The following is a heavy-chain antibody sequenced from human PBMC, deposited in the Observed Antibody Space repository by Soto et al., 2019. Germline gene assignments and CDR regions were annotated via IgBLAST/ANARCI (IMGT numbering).Heavy chain of an antibody. CDR1: GLTFSHYS. J-gene: IGHJ6*02. D-gene: IGHD6-13*01. CDR3: ARVNSSLEYSNGMDV. V-gene: IGHV3-21*02. CDR2: ISGGGTYR. Sequence: EVQLVESGGGLVKPGGSLRLSCAASGLTFSHYSMNWVRQDPGKGLEWVSSISGGGTYRYYAESVKGRFTISRDNAKNALDLQMNSLRAEDTAVYYCARVNSSLEYSNGMDVWGQGTTVTVSS.